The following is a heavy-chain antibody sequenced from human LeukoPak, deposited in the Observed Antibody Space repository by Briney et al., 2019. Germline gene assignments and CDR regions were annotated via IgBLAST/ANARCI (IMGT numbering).Heavy chain of an antibody. D-gene: IGHD5-12*01. J-gene: IGHJ4*02. CDR2: IYYSGTT. V-gene: IGHV4-31*03. Sequence: SETLSLTCTVSGGSVSSGSYYWSWIRQHPGTGLTWIGYIYYSGTTYYNPSLRSRVTISVDTSRNQFSLKLTSVTAADTAMYYCARATYSGPDYWGQGTLVTVSS. CDR3: ARATYSGPDY. CDR1: GGSVSSGSYY.